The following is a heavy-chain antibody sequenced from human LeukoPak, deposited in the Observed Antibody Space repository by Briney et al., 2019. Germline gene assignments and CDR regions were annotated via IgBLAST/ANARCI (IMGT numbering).Heavy chain of an antibody. CDR1: GGSIRSSSYN. CDR3: ARVGMVVAATINYYYYMDV. Sequence: PSETLSLTCTVSGGSIRSSSYNWGWIRQPPGKGLEWIGSIPYTGTTYYNPSLKSRVTISVDTSKNQFSLKLSSVTAADTAVYYCARVGMVVAATINYYYYMDVWGKGTTVTVSS. D-gene: IGHD2-15*01. CDR2: IPYTGTT. J-gene: IGHJ6*03. V-gene: IGHV4-39*07.